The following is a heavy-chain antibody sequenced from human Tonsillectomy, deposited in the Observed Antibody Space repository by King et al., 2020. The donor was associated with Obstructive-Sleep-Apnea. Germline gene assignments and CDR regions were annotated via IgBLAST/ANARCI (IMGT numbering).Heavy chain of an antibody. CDR3: AKGYYGDSDDY. D-gene: IGHD4-17*01. Sequence: VQLVESGGGLVQPGRSLRLSCAASGFTFDDYAMHWVRQAPGEGLEWVSGISWNSGSMGYADSVKGRFTISRDNAKNSLYLQMNSLRAEDTALYYCAKGYYGDSDDYWGQGTLVTVSS. V-gene: IGHV3-9*01. J-gene: IGHJ4*02. CDR1: GFTFDDYA. CDR2: ISWNSGSM.